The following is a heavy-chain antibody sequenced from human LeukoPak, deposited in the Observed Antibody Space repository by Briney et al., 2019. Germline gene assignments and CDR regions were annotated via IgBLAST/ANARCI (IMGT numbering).Heavy chain of an antibody. CDR3: ARVHSLGDSSGPFDY. Sequence: GESLKISCKGSGYSFTSYWIGWVRQMPGKGLEWMGIIYPGDSDTRYSPSFQGQVTISADKSISTAYLQWSSLKASDTAMYYCARVHSLGDSSGPFDYWGQGTLVTVSS. D-gene: IGHD6-25*01. CDR2: IYPGDSDT. J-gene: IGHJ4*02. CDR1: GYSFTSYW. V-gene: IGHV5-51*01.